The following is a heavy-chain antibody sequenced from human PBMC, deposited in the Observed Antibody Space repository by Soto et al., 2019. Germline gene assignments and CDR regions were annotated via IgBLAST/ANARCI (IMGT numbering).Heavy chain of an antibody. D-gene: IGHD4-17*01. CDR3: SRYGDYVDY. Sequence: QVQLQESGPGLVKPSQTLSLTCTVSGGSISSGGYYWSWIRQHPGKGLEWIGYIYYSGSTYYNPSLKIRVTISVDTSNNQFSLKRSSVPDADTAVYDCSRYGDYVDYWGQGTLVTVSS. CDR1: GGSISSGGYY. J-gene: IGHJ4*02. CDR2: IYYSGST. V-gene: IGHV4-31*03.